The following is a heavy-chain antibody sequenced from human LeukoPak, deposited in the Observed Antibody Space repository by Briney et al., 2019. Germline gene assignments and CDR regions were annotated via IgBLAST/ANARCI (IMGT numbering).Heavy chain of an antibody. V-gene: IGHV5-51*01. CDR3: ARHSYDSSDFHYMDV. Sequence: GESLKISCKGSGYSFTSYWTGWVRQMPGKGLEWMGIIYPDDSDTRYSPSFQGQVTISADKSISTAYLQWSTLRASDTAIYYCARHSYDSSDFHYMDVWGKRTTVTISS. CDR1: GYSFTSYW. D-gene: IGHD3-22*01. CDR2: IYPDDSDT. J-gene: IGHJ6*03.